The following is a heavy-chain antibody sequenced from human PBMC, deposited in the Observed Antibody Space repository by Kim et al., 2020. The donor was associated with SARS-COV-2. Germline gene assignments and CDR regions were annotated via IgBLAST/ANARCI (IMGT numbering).Heavy chain of an antibody. CDR1: GGSLSGYY. D-gene: IGHD3-10*01. V-gene: IGHV4-34*01. CDR3: ARDGSDGSRLNWFDP. CDR2: INHSGST. Sequence: SETLSLTCAVYGGSLSGYYWSWIRQPPGKGLEWIGEINHSGSTNYNPSLKRRVTISVDTSKNQFSLKLSSVTAADTAVYYCARDGSDGSRLNWFDPWGQG. J-gene: IGHJ5*02.